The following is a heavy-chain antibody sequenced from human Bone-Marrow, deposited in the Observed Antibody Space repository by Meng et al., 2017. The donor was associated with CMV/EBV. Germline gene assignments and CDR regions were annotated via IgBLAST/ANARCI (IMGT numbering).Heavy chain of an antibody. CDR3: ARDGRYYDFWSGYTLMDV. V-gene: IGHV4-39*07. Sequence: SETLSLTCAVSGGSLSSSSYYWGWIRQPPGKGLEWIGSIYYSGSTYYNPSLKSRVTISVDTSKNQFSLKLSSVTAADTAVYYCARDGRYYDFWSGYTLMDVWGQGTTVTVSS. J-gene: IGHJ6*02. CDR2: IYYSGST. D-gene: IGHD3-3*01. CDR1: GGSLSSSSYY.